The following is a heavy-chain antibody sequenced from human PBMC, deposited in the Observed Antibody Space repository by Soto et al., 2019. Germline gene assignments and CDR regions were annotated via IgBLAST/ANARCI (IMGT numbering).Heavy chain of an antibody. V-gene: IGHV4-31*03. Sequence: NPSETLSLTCTVSGGSISSGGYYWSWIRQHPGKGLEWIGYIYYSGSTYYNPSLKSRVTISVDTSKNQFSLKLSSVTAADTAVYYCARVDGGEMATIIDYWGQGTLVTVSS. CDR1: GGSISSGGYY. CDR2: IYYSGST. D-gene: IGHD5-12*01. J-gene: IGHJ4*02. CDR3: ARVDGGEMATIIDY.